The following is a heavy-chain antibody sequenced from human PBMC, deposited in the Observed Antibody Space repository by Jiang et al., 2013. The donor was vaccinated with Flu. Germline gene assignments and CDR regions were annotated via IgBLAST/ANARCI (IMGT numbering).Heavy chain of an antibody. Sequence: SGGTFSRYTINWVRQAPGQGLEWMGGITPFLGMPHYAQKFQGRVTITADESTNTAYMELSSLRSDDTALYYCADVLHDSDGDAYAFDMWGQGTMVTVSS. CDR3: ADVLHDSDGDAYAFDM. D-gene: IGHD4-23*01. CDR1: GGTFSRYT. V-gene: IGHV1-69*02. J-gene: IGHJ3*02. CDR2: ITPFLGMP.